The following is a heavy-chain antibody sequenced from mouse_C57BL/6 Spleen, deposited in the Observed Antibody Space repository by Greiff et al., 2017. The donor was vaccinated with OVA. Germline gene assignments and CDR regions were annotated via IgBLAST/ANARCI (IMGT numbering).Heavy chain of an antibody. CDR3: ARGDIYDYGSSPHYYAMDY. Sequence: QVQLQQPGAELVKPGASVKLSCKASGYTFTSYWMHWVKQRPGQGLEWIGMIHPNSGSTNYNEKFKSKATLTVDKSSSTAYMQLSSLTSEDSAVYDCARGDIYDYGSSPHYYAMDYWGQGTSVTVSS. CDR1: GYTFTSYW. J-gene: IGHJ4*01. D-gene: IGHD1-1*01. CDR2: IHPNSGST. V-gene: IGHV1-64*01.